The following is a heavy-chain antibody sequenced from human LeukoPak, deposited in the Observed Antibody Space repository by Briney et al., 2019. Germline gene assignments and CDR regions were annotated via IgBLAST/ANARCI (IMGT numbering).Heavy chain of an antibody. Sequence: GGSLRLSCAASGFTFSSFAMSWVRQAPGKGLEWVSAISGTGGSTFYADSVKGRFTISRDNSKYTLFLQMNSLRAEDTAVYYCAKSYGDYPNYYYYYYMDVWGKGTTVTVSS. CDR2: ISGTGGST. CDR1: GFTFSSFA. CDR3: AKSYGDYPNYYYYYYMDV. D-gene: IGHD4-17*01. V-gene: IGHV3-23*01. J-gene: IGHJ6*03.